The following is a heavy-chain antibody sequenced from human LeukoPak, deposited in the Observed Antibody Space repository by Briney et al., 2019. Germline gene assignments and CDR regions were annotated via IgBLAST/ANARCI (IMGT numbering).Heavy chain of an antibody. CDR3: AKMPVSYSSGWSNFDY. Sequence: GGSLRLSCAASGFTFRNSAMTWVRQAPGKGLEWVSSMSDGGSSTYYADSVKGRFTIYRDNSKNTLFLQMNSLRAEDTAVYYCAKMPVSYSSGWSNFDYWGQGTLVTVSS. CDR1: GFTFRNSA. V-gene: IGHV3-23*01. D-gene: IGHD6-19*01. J-gene: IGHJ4*02. CDR2: MSDGGSST.